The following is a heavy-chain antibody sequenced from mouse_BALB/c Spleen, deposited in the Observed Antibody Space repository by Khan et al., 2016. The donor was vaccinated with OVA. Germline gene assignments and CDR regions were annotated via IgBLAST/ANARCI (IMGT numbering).Heavy chain of an antibody. CDR3: ARSAYVYFAY. J-gene: IGHJ3*01. D-gene: IGHD2-1*01. V-gene: IGHV1-80*01. CDR2: IYPGDGNT. CDR1: GYAFSNYL. Sequence: VQLQQSGAELVRPGSSVKISCKASGYAFSNYLMNWVKQGPGQGLEWIGQIYPGDGNTNYNGKFKDKAKLTADKSSSTAYMQLSSLTSEDSAVYFCARSAYVYFAYLGQGTLVTVAA.